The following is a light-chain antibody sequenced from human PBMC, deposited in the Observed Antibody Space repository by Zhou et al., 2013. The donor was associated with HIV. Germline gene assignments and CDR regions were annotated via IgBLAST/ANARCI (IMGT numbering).Light chain of an antibody. CDR2: QVS. CDR3: MQGTHWPPFT. CDR1: ESLVYSDGRTY. Sequence: VVMTQSPLSLPVTLGQPASISCRSSESLVYSDGRTYLTWFQQRPGQSPRRLIYQVSNRDSGVPDRFSGSGSGTDFTLKISRVEAEDVGVYYCMQGTHWPPFTFGPGTKVDIK. J-gene: IGKJ3*01. V-gene: IGKV2-30*01.